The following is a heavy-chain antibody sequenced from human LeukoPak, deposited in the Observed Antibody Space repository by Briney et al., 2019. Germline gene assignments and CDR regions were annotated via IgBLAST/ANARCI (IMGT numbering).Heavy chain of an antibody. D-gene: IGHD1-1*01. CDR3: AGSDTTGYIPREWDYWYFDL. J-gene: IGHJ2*01. V-gene: IGHV4-39*07. CDR1: GGSISSNSYY. CDR2: IYYSGST. Sequence: SETLSLTCTVSGGSISSNSYYWGWIRQPPGKGLEWIGSIYYSGSTYYNPSLKSRVTTSVDTSKNQFSLKLSSVTAADTAVYYCAGSDTTGYIPREWDYWYFDLWGRGTLVTVSS.